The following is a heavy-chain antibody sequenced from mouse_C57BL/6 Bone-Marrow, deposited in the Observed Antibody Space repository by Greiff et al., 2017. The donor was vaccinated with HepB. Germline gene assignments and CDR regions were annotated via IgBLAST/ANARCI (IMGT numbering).Heavy chain of an antibody. CDR1: GYTFTNYW. Sequence: VKLVESGAELVRPGTSVKMSCKASGYTFTNYWIGWAKQRPGHGLEWIGDIYPGGGYTNYNEKFKGKATLTADKSSSTAYMQFSSLTSEDSAIYYCARGFHFDYWGQGTTLTVSS. CDR3: ARGFHFDY. CDR2: IYPGGGYT. V-gene: IGHV1-63*01. J-gene: IGHJ2*01.